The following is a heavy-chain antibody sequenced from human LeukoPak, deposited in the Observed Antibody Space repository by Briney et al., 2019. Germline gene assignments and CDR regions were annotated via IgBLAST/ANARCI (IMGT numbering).Heavy chain of an antibody. V-gene: IGHV3-23*01. Sequence: GGSLRLSCAASGFTFSSYVMTWVRQAPGKGLEWVSDVGDSGGYTYYADSVKGRFTISRDNSKTTVFVRMNSLTFEDTAVYYCARCRENDFWSGSPVDYWGQGTLVTVSS. CDR1: GFTFSSYV. CDR3: ARCRENDFWSGSPVDY. CDR2: VGDSGGYT. D-gene: IGHD3-3*01. J-gene: IGHJ4*02.